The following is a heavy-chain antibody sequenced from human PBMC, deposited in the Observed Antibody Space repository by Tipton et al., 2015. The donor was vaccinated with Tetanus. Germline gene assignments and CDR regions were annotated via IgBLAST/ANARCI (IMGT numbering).Heavy chain of an antibody. J-gene: IGHJ5*02. V-gene: IGHV4-34*01. CDR3: ARSADNWFDP. CDR2: INYSGTT. Sequence: TLSLTCAVYGGSFSGYYWNWIRQPPGKGLEWIGEINYSGTTNYNPSLKSRVTMSVDTSKNQFSLQLSSMTAADTAVVFCARSADNWFDPWGQGTLVTVSS. CDR1: GGSFSGYY.